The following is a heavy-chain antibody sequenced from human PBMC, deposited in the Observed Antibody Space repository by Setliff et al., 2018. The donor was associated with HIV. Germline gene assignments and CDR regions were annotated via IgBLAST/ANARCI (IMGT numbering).Heavy chain of an antibody. D-gene: IGHD3-16*01. Sequence: PSETLSLTCAVYGGSFSGYYWSWIRQPPGKGLEWIGEINHSGDTNYNPSLKSRVTISVDTSKNQFSLKVKSVTAADTAVYYCARGSKGGFFDYWGQGTLVTVSS. CDR1: GGSFSGYY. J-gene: IGHJ4*02. V-gene: IGHV4-34*01. CDR3: ARGSKGGFFDY. CDR2: INHSGDT.